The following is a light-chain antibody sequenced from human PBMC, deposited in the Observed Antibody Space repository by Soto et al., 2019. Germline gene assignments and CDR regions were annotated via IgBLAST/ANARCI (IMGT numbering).Light chain of an antibody. CDR2: AAS. CDR3: QQTYSTPWT. CDR1: QSVSIY. V-gene: IGKV1-39*01. Sequence: DIQMTQSPSSLSASVGDRFAMACRASQSVSIYLNWYQQKPGKAPKLLIYAASSLQSGVPSRFSGSGSGTDFTLTISSLQPEDFATYYCQQTYSTPWTFGQGTKVDIK. J-gene: IGKJ1*01.